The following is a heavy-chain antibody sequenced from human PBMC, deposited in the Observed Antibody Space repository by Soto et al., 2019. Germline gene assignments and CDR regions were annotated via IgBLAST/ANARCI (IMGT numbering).Heavy chain of an antibody. J-gene: IGHJ5*02. V-gene: IGHV3-23*01. Sequence: WALRLSCSASGFPLGTHDMGWVRQAPGTGLEWVSSISGTGAKTYYSNAVTGRFTISRDNSKNTLHLQMQNLRAEDTAIYYCARAMNYYDSKGWFDPWGQGKLVTVSS. CDR3: ARAMNYYDSKGWFDP. CDR1: GFPLGTHD. D-gene: IGHD3-22*01. CDR2: ISGTGAKT.